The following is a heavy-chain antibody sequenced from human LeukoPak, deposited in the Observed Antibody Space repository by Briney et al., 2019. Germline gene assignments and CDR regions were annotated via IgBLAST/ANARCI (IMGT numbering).Heavy chain of an antibody. CDR2: ISSSGSTI. CDR3: AQGGNWNDIRLDY. CDR1: GFTFSTYW. D-gene: IGHD1-20*01. J-gene: IGHJ4*02. V-gene: IGHV3-11*04. Sequence: GGSLRLSCAASGFTFSTYWMSWIRQAPGKGLEWVSYISSSGSTIYYADSVKGRFTISRDNAKNSLYLQMNNLRAEDTAVYYCAQGGNWNDIRLDYWGQGTLVTVSS.